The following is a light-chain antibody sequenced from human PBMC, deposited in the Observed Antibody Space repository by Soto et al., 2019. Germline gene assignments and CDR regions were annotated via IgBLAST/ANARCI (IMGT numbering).Light chain of an antibody. CDR2: GAS. V-gene: IGKV3-15*01. CDR3: QQYNNWPPLT. Sequence: EIVMTQSPATLSVSPGERATLACRASQRVSSNLAWYQQKPGQAPRLLIYGASTRATGIPARFSGSGSGTEFTLTISSLQSEEFAVYYCQQYNNWPPLTFGGGTQVEIK. J-gene: IGKJ4*01. CDR1: QRVSSN.